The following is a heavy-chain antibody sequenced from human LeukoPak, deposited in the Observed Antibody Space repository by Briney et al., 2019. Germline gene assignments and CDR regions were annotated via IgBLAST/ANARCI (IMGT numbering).Heavy chain of an antibody. CDR3: ARDIGDSSGYYTAFDY. J-gene: IGHJ4*02. Sequence: GGSLRLSCAASGFTFSSYAMHWVRQAPGKGLEWVAVISYDGSNKYYADSVKGRFTISRDNSKNTLYLQMNSLRAEDTAVYYCARDIGDSSGYYTAFDYWGQGTLVTVSS. D-gene: IGHD3-22*01. V-gene: IGHV3-30*04. CDR2: ISYDGSNK. CDR1: GFTFSSYA.